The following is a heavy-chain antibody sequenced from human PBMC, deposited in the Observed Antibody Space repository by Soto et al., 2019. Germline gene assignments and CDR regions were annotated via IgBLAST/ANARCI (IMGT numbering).Heavy chain of an antibody. CDR2: ITGIGRDK. CDR3: AASIAAAGWFEY. V-gene: IGHV3-21*01. CDR1: GFTFSAHT. J-gene: IGHJ4*02. Sequence: GGSLRLSCAASGFTFSAHTMNWVRQAPGKGLEWVSSITGIGRDKFYADSVKGRFTISRDNSKNTLYLQMNSLRAEDTAVYYCAASIAAAGWFEYWGQGTLVTVSS. D-gene: IGHD6-13*01.